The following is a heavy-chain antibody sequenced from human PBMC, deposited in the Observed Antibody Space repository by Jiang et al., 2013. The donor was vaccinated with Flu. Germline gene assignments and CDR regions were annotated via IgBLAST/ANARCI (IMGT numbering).Heavy chain of an antibody. CDR2: IYPGDSDT. CDR1: GYSFTSYW. V-gene: IGHV5-51*01. J-gene: IGHJ3*02. CDR3: ARPRAWGGSLDAFDI. D-gene: IGHD1-26*01. Sequence: GAEVKKPGESLKISCKGSGYSFTSYWIGWVRQMPGKGLEWMGIIYPGDSDTRYSPSFQGQVTISADKSISTAYLQWSSLKASDTAMYYCARPRAWGGSLDAFDIWGQGTMVTVSS.